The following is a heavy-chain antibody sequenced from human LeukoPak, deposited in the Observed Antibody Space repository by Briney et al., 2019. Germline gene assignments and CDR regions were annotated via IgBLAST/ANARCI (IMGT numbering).Heavy chain of an antibody. CDR2: ISSGSSTT. CDR3: TRVAHFDRGMDV. D-gene: IGHD3-9*01. J-gene: IGHJ6*02. Sequence: GGSLRLSCAASGFTLNNYGMNWVRQAPGKGLDWLSYISSGSSTTYYADSVKGRFTISRDNTKKTLYLEMNSLRAEDTAVYFCTRVAHFDRGMDVWGQGTTVTVSS. V-gene: IGHV3-48*04. CDR1: GFTLNNYG.